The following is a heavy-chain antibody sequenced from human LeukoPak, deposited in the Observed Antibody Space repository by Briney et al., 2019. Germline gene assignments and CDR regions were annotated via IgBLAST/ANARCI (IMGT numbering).Heavy chain of an antibody. J-gene: IGHJ3*02. CDR2: IIPIFGTA. D-gene: IGHD3-16*01. CDR3: ARGELGTDALAI. CDR1: GGTFGSYA. V-gene: IGHV1-69*01. Sequence: ASVKVSCKASGGTFGSYAISWVRQAPGQGLEWMGGIIPIFGTANYAQKFQGRVTITADEFTSTAYMELSSLRSEDTAVYYCARGELGTDALAIWGQGTMVTVSS.